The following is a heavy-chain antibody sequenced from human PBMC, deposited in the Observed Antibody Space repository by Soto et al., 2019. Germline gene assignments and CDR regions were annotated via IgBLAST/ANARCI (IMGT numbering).Heavy chain of an antibody. CDR3: AKGGYNYGFLFDC. CDR1: GFTFSTYA. D-gene: IGHD5-18*01. Sequence: EVQLLESRGGLVQPGGSLRLSCAASGFTFSTYAMSWVRQAPGKGLEWVSTIDNSGGITYYADSVKGRFTISRDNSKNTLYLQMNSLRAEDTAVYYCAKGGYNYGFLFDCWGQGTLVTVSS. J-gene: IGHJ4*02. CDR2: IDNSGGIT. V-gene: IGHV3-23*05.